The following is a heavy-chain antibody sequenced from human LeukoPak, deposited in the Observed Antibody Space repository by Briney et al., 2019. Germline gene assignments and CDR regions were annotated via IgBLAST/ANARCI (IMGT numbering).Heavy chain of an antibody. CDR2: MNPSSGNT. CDR1: GYAFTSYD. CDR3: ARGSYYYHSSGPSGDY. D-gene: IGHD3-22*01. J-gene: IGHJ4*02. V-gene: IGHV1-8*01. Sequence: GASVKVSCKASGYAFTSYDINWVRQATGQGLEWMGWMNPSSGNTGYAQKFQGRVTMTRNTSISTDYMELSSLRSEDTAMYYCARGSYYYHSSGPSGDYWGQGTLVTVSS.